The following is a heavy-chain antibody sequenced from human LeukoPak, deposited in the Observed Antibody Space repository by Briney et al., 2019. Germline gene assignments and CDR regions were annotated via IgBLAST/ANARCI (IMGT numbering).Heavy chain of an antibody. CDR1: GFAFSSHA. CDR2: IDISGGST. D-gene: IGHD1-1*01. V-gene: IGHV3-23*01. CDR3: ANEVRPNDY. Sequence: GGSLRLSCVASGFAFSSHAMCWVRQAPGKGLEWVASIDISGGSTYYEDSVQGRFTISRDNSKNTLYLEMNSLRVEDTALYYCANEVRPNDYWGQGTLVTVSS. J-gene: IGHJ4*02.